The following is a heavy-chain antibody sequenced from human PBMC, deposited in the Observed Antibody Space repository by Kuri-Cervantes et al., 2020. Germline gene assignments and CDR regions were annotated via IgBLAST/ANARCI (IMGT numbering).Heavy chain of an antibody. V-gene: IGHV4-38-2*01. Sequence: GSLRLSCAVSGYSISSGHYWGWIRQPPGKGLEWIGNMYHSGISYYNPSLTGRVTISVDMSKNQVALKVTLVTAADTAVYYCARIVGYYYYMDVWGKGTTVTVSS. J-gene: IGHJ6*03. D-gene: IGHD1-26*01. CDR3: ARIVGYYYYMDV. CDR2: MYHSGIS. CDR1: GYSISSGHY.